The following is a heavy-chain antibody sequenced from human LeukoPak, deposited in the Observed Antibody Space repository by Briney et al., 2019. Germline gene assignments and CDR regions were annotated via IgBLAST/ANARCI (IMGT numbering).Heavy chain of an antibody. CDR2: INPNSGDT. J-gene: IGHJ5*02. CDR3: ARDQGGYNYWLDP. Sequence: GASVKVSCKTSGYTFTSYGITWVRQAPGQGLEWMGWINPNSGDTNYAQKFQGRVTMTRDTSISTAYMELSRLRSDDTAVYYCARDQGGYNYWLDPWGQGTLVTVSS. V-gene: IGHV1-2*02. D-gene: IGHD5-24*01. CDR1: GYTFTSYG.